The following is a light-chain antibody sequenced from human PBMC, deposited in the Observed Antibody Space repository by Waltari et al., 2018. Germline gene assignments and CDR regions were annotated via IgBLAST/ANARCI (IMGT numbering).Light chain of an antibody. V-gene: IGLV1-40*01. J-gene: IGLJ2*01. CDR1: SSNIRAGYD. CDR3: QSYDSSLSGSVV. Sequence: QSVLTQPPSVSGAPGQRVTISCTGSSSNIRAGYDVPWSQQLPGTAPKLLIYGNSNRPSGVPDRFSSSKSGTSASLAITGLQAEDEADYYCQSYDSSLSGSVVFGGGTKLTVL. CDR2: GNS.